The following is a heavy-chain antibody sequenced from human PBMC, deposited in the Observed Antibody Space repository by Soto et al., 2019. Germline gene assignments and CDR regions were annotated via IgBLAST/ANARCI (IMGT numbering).Heavy chain of an antibody. Sequence: EVQLVESGGGSVQPGGSLRLSCAASGFTVSNNYMNWVRQAPGRGLEWVSVIYASGGTYYADSVKGRFTISRDNFKNTPYLQMNSLRAEDSAVYYCAADQAVAGRFSYLGQGSLVTVSA. V-gene: IGHV3-66*01. CDR2: IYASGGT. CDR3: AADQAVAGRFSY. J-gene: IGHJ4*02. D-gene: IGHD6-19*01. CDR1: GFTVSNNY.